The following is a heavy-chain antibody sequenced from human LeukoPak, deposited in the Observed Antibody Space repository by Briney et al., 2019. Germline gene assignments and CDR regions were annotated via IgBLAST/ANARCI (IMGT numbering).Heavy chain of an antibody. V-gene: IGHV3-7*01. Sequence: LPGGSLRLSCAASGFTFSSYWMSWVRQAPGKGLEWVANIKQDGSEKYYVDSVKGRFTIPRDNAKNSLYLQMNSLRAEDTAVYYCARVGYCSSTSCYTGFDYWGQGTLVTVSS. CDR2: IKQDGSEK. CDR3: ARVGYCSSTSCYTGFDY. D-gene: IGHD2-2*02. J-gene: IGHJ4*02. CDR1: GFTFSSYW.